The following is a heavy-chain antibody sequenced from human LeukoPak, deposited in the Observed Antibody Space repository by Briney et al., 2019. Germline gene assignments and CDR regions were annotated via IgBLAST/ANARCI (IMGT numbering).Heavy chain of an antibody. D-gene: IGHD5-18*01. CDR1: GGSISSGAYS. Sequence: PSQTPSLTCTVSGGSISSGAYSWSWIRQPPGKGLEWIGYIYQSGSTYYNPSLKSRVTISVDRSKNQFSLKLSSMTATDTAVYYCARSSEELGYIYGFLHDAFDIWGQGTMVTVSS. CDR2: IYQSGST. J-gene: IGHJ3*02. V-gene: IGHV4-30-2*01. CDR3: ARSSEELGYIYGFLHDAFDI.